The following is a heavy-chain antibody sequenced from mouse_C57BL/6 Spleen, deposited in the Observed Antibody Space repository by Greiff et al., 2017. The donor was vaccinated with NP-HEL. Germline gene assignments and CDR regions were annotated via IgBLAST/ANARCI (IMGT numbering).Heavy chain of an antibody. D-gene: IGHD2-4*01. V-gene: IGHV5-17*01. CDR2: ISSGSSTI. CDR3: ASDYDGEYYAMDY. Sequence: EVHLVESGGGLVKPGGSLKLSCAASGFTFSDYGMHWVRQAPEKGLEWVAYISSGSSTIYYADTVKGRFTISRDNAKNTLFLQMTSLRSEDTAMYYCASDYDGEYYAMDYWGQGTSVTVSS. J-gene: IGHJ4*01. CDR1: GFTFSDYG.